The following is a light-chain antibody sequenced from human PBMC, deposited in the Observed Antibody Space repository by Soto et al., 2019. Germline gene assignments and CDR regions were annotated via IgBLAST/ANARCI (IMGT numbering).Light chain of an antibody. J-gene: IGKJ1*01. CDR1: QSVGHMF. V-gene: IGKV3-20*01. CDR3: HQYASSFGT. CDR2: DAY. Sequence: PGDRATLSCRASQSVGHMFLAWFQQKPGQAPRLLIFDAYRRATGIPDRFSGSGSGTNFALTISRLEPEDFALYYCHQYASSFGTFGQGTKVDIK.